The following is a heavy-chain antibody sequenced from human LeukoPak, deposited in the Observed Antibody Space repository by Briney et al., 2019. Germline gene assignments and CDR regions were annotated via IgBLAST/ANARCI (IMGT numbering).Heavy chain of an antibody. CDR3: ASHVSYCSGGSCYSSGYYFDY. J-gene: IGHJ4*02. Sequence: GGSLRLSCAASGFTFSSYAMSWVRQALGKGLEWVSAISGSGGSTYYADSVKGRFTISRDNSKNTLYLQMNSLRAEDTAVYYCASHVSYCSGGSCYSSGYYFDYWGRGTLVTVSS. V-gene: IGHV3-23*01. CDR1: GFTFSSYA. CDR2: ISGSGGST. D-gene: IGHD2-15*01.